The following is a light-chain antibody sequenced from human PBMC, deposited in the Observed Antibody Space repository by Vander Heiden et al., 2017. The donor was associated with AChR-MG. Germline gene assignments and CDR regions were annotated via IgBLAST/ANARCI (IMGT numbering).Light chain of an antibody. Sequence: EIVMTQSPLSLPVTPGEPASISCRSSQSLLHSNGYNYLDWYLQKPGQSPQLLIQLGSDRASGVPDRFSGSGSGTDFTLKISRVEAEDVGVYYCMQALQSPRTFGQGTRVEIK. CDR2: LGS. J-gene: IGKJ1*01. V-gene: IGKV2-28*01. CDR1: QSLLHSNGYNY. CDR3: MQALQSPRT.